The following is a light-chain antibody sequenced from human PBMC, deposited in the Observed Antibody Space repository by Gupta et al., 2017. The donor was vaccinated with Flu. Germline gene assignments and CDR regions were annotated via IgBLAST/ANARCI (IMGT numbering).Light chain of an antibody. CDR1: SSNIGSHT. CDR2: KNN. CDR3: AAWDDSLLRV. J-gene: IGLJ3*02. Sequence: QSVLAQPPSASGTPGLRVIISCSGSSSNIGSHTVSWYQQLPGTAPKLLLYKNNQRPSGVPDRFSGSKSGTSASLAISGLQSEDEADYYCAAWDDSLLRVFGGGTKVTVL. V-gene: IGLV1-44*01.